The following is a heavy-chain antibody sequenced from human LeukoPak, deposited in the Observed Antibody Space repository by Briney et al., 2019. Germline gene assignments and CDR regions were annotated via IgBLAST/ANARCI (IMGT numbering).Heavy chain of an antibody. V-gene: IGHV1-2*06. Sequence: ASVKVSCKASGDTFTDYDVHWVRQAPGQGLEWMGRINPKSGGTNYAQKFQGRVTMTRDTSISTAYMELSRLRSDDTAMYYCANSNYYGSGTSDYWGQGTLVTVSS. D-gene: IGHD3-10*01. CDR2: INPKSGGT. CDR1: GDTFTDYD. CDR3: ANSNYYGSGTSDY. J-gene: IGHJ4*02.